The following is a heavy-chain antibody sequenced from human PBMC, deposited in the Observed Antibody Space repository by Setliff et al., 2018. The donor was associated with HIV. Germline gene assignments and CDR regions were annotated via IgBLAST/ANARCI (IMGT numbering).Heavy chain of an antibody. J-gene: IGHJ4*02. CDR2: IYYSGAT. CDR1: GGSISSSCYY. Sequence: AETLSLTCTVSGGSISSSCYYGGWIRQPPGKGPEWIGSIYYSGATYYNPSLKSRVTLSVDMSNNQFSLKLSSLTAADTALYYCARHLLLELPYYFDYWGQGTLVTVSS. D-gene: IGHD1-7*01. CDR3: ARHLLLELPYYFDY. V-gene: IGHV4-39*01.